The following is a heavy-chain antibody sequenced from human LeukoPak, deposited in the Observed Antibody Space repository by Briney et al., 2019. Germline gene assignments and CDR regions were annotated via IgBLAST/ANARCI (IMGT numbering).Heavy chain of an antibody. J-gene: IGHJ6*03. V-gene: IGHV1-18*01. CDR2: ISAYNGNT. Sequence: ASVKVSCKASGYTFTSYGISWVRQAPGQGLEWMGWISAYNGNTNYAQKLQGRVTMTTDTSTSTAYMELRSLRSDDTAAYYCARDRTGGGYKRHYMDVWGKGTTVTVSS. D-gene: IGHD5-24*01. CDR3: ARDRTGGGYKRHYMDV. CDR1: GYTFTSYG.